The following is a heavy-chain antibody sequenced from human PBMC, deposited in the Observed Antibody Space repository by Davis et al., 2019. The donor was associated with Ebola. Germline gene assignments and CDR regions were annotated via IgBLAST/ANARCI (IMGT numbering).Heavy chain of an antibody. CDR1: GYTFTTYD. V-gene: IGHV1-8*03. Sequence: ASVKVSCKASGYTFTTYDINWVRQATGQELEWLGWMNPNSGNTGYAQKFQGRVTITRNTSISTAYMELSSLRSEDTAVYYCARGSYCTNGVCYTRSKDYWGQGTLVTVSS. CDR3: ARGSYCTNGVCYTRSKDY. CDR2: MNPNSGNT. J-gene: IGHJ4*02. D-gene: IGHD2-8*01.